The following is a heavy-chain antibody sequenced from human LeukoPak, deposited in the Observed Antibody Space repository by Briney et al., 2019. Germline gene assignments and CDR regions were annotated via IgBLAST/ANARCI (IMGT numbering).Heavy chain of an antibody. CDR2: IIPIFGTA. Sequence: GASVTVSCKASRGTFSSYAISWLRQAPGQGLDGMGGIIPIFGTANYAQKFQGRVTITTDESTSTAYMELSSLRSEDTAVYYCARGYFDWLPYFLDYWGQGTLVTVSS. CDR3: ARGYFDWLPYFLDY. CDR1: RGTFSSYA. V-gene: IGHV1-69*05. D-gene: IGHD3-9*01. J-gene: IGHJ4*02.